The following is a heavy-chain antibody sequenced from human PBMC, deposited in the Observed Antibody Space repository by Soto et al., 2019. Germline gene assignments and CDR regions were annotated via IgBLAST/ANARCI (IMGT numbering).Heavy chain of an antibody. V-gene: IGHV3-15*07. J-gene: IGHJ4*02. CDR3: TTVGHYCSGGSCYSHY. CDR1: GFTFSNAW. D-gene: IGHD2-15*01. CDR2: IKSKTDGGTT. Sequence: EVQLVKSGGGLVKPGGSLRLSCAASGFTFSNAWMNWVRQAPGKALEWFGRIKSKTDGGTTDYAAPVKGRFTISRDHSKNTLYLQMNSLKTEDTAVYYCTTVGHYCSGGSCYSHYWGQGTLVTVSS.